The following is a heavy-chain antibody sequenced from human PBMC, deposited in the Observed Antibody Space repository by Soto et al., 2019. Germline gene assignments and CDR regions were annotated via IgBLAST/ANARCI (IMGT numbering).Heavy chain of an antibody. J-gene: IGHJ1*01. CDR1: GFTVSSNY. Sequence: PGGSLRLSCAASGFTVSSNYMSWVRQAPGKGLEWVSVIYSGGSTYYADSVKGRFTISRDNSKNTLYLQMNSLRAEDTAVYYCARMYYYDSSGYYYEYFQHWGQGTLVTVSS. CDR3: ARMYYYDSSGYYYEYFQH. V-gene: IGHV3-53*01. D-gene: IGHD3-22*01. CDR2: IYSGGST.